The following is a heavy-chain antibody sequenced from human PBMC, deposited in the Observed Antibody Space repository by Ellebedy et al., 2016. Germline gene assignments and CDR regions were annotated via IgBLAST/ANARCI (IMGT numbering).Heavy chain of an antibody. Sequence: GGSLRLSCAASGFTFSTNYMSWVRQAPGTGLEWVSVIYRGAGTYYAGSVKGRFTISRDNSKNTGYLQMNSLRDEDTAVYYCARELLDSAGAFDIWGQGTMVTVSS. J-gene: IGHJ3*02. D-gene: IGHD1-1*01. CDR2: IYRGAGT. CDR1: GFTFSTNY. V-gene: IGHV3-53*01. CDR3: ARELLDSAGAFDI.